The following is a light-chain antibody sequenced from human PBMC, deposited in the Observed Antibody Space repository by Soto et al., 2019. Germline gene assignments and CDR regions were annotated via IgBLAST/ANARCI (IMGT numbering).Light chain of an antibody. CDR2: AAS. V-gene: IGKV1-27*01. J-gene: IGKJ2*01. CDR1: QGITNR. CDR3: QKYSNVPPGYT. Sequence: DIQMTQSPSSLSASVGDRVTITCRASQGITNRLVWYQQKPGKVPRVLIYAASALQSAVPSRFSGSESGTDFTLTISSLQPEDAATYYCQKYSNVPPGYTFGQGTKLEIK.